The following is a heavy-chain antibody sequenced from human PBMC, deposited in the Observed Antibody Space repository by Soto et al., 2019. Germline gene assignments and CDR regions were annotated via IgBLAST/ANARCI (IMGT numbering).Heavy chain of an antibody. CDR1: GFTFSSFD. CDR3: VKGAWLDY. CDR2: LIGRDGST. J-gene: IGHJ4*02. V-gene: IGHV3-23*01. Sequence: SGGSLRLSCAASGFTFSSFDMSWVRQAPGKGLEWVSVLIGRDGSTYYADSVKGRFAISRDNSKNTLYLQMNSLRVDDTALYYCVKGAWLDYWGQGTLVTVSS. D-gene: IGHD3-16*01.